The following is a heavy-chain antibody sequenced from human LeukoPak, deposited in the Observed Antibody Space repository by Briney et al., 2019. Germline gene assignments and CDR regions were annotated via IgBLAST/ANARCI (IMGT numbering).Heavy chain of an antibody. V-gene: IGHV3-48*03. J-gene: IGHJ4*02. Sequence: PGGSLRLSCAASGFTFSSYEMNWVRRAPGKGLEWVSYISSSASIIFYADSVKGRFTISRDNAKNSLYLQMNSLRAEDTAVYYCARGESRDYWGQGTLVTVSS. CDR3: ARGESRDY. D-gene: IGHD5-24*01. CDR1: GFTFSSYE. CDR2: ISSSASII.